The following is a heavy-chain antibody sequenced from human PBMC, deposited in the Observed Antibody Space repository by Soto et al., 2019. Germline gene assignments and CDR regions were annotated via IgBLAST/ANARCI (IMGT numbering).Heavy chain of an antibody. Sequence: EVQLLESGGGLVQPGGSLRLSCAASGFTFSSYAMSWVRQAPGKGLEWVSAISGSGGSTYYADSVKGRFTISRDNSKNPLYLPIDRPRAGGTAGYYRSKGQGGGVVVVACPDYWGQGTLVTVSS. J-gene: IGHJ4*02. D-gene: IGHD2-15*01. CDR1: GFTFSSYA. CDR2: ISGSGGST. CDR3: SKGQGGGVVVVACPDY. V-gene: IGHV3-23*01.